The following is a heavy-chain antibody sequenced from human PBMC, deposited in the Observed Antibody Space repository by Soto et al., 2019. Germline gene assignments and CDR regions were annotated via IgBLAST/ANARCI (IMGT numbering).Heavy chain of an antibody. D-gene: IGHD5-12*01. CDR3: ARQLYSGYVFYYFDC. CDR1: GGSISSYY. J-gene: IGHJ4*02. Sequence: SETLSLTCTVSGGSISSYYWSWIRQPPGKGLEWIGYIYYSGNTNYNPSLKSRVTISVDTSKNQFSLNLSSVTAADTAVYYCARQLYSGYVFYYFDCGGKEPLVTVPS. CDR2: IYYSGNT. V-gene: IGHV4-59*08.